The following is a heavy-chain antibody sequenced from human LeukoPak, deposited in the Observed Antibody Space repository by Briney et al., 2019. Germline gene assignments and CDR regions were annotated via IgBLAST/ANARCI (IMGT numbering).Heavy chain of an antibody. V-gene: IGHV3-33*08. CDR1: GFTFSSYW. CDR2: IWYDGSNK. Sequence: PGGSLRLSCAGSGFTFSSYWMSWVRQAPGKGLEWVAVIWYDGSNKYYADSVKGRFTISRDNSKNTLHLQMNSLRAEDTAVYYCARESHVDYYYGMDVWGQGTTVTVSS. CDR3: ARESHVDYYYGMDV. D-gene: IGHD3-10*02. J-gene: IGHJ6*02.